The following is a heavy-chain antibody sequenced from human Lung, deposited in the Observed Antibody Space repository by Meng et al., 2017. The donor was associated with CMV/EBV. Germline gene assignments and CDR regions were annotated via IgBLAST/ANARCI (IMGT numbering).Heavy chain of an antibody. V-gene: IGHV4-34*01. J-gene: IGHJ4*03. CDR3: AREGITGTTGFAP. CDR2: INHSGST. Sequence: SXTLSLTCAVYGGSFSGYYWSWIRQPPGKGLEWIGEINHSGSTNYNPSLKSRVTISVDTSKNQFSLKLSSVTAADTAVYYCAREGITGTTGFAPWGQGTPV. CDR1: GGSFSGYY. D-gene: IGHD1-7*01.